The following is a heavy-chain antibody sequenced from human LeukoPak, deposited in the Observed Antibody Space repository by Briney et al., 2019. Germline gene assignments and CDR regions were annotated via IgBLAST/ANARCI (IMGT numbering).Heavy chain of an antibody. J-gene: IGHJ4*02. Sequence: PGGSLRLSCAASGFTFSVYWMHWVRQAPGKGLVWVSRVNNDGSNTIYADSVKGRFTISRDNDKNTVYLQMNSLRAEDTAVYYCTKPQWELQTGYFDYWGQGTLVTVSS. V-gene: IGHV3-74*01. CDR1: GFTFSVYW. D-gene: IGHD1-26*01. CDR2: VNNDGSNT. CDR3: TKPQWELQTGYFDY.